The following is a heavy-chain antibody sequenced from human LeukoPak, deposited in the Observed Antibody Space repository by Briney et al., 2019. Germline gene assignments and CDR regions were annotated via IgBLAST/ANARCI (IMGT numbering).Heavy chain of an antibody. CDR1: GYTFTGYY. D-gene: IGHD1-26*01. CDR3: ARGLGSGSYYSDY. CDR2: INPNSGGT. Sequence: ASVKVSCKASGYTFTGYYMHWVRQAPGQGLEWMGWINPNSGGTNYAQKFQGGVTMTRDTSISTAYMELSRLRSDDTAVYYCARGLGSGSYYSDYWGQGTLVTVSS. V-gene: IGHV1-2*02. J-gene: IGHJ4*02.